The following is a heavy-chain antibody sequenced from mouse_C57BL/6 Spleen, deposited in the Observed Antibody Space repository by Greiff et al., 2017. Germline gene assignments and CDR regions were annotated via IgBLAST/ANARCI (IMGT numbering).Heavy chain of an antibody. CDR3: ARRVSSYAMDY. CDR2: INPNNGGT. CDR1: GYTFTDYY. J-gene: IGHJ4*01. Sequence: VQLQQSGPELVKPGASVKISCKASGYTFTDYYMNWVKQSHGKSLEWIGDINPNNGGTSYNQKFKGKATLTVDKSSSTAYMELRSLTSEDSAVYYCARRVSSYAMDYWGQGTSVTVSS. V-gene: IGHV1-26*01.